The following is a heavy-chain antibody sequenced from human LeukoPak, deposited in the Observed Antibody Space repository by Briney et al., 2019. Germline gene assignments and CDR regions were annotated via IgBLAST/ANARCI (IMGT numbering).Heavy chain of an antibody. CDR1: GDYVSGVY. V-gene: IGHV4-59*08. J-gene: IGHJ4*02. D-gene: IGHD2-15*01. CDR2: VYYSGDT. Sequence: SETLSLTCTVSGDYVSGVYWSWIRQLPGKGLEWIGYVYYSGDTNYNPSLKSRVTMSLDTSKNQVSLRLSSVTAADTAVYYCARHPFATPFDYWGRGTLLTVSS. CDR3: ARHPFATPFDY.